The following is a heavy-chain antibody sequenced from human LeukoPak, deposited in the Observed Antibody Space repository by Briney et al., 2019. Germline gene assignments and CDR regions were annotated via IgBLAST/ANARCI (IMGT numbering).Heavy chain of an antibody. CDR3: ARGRYNAY. CDR1: GGSFSGYY. J-gene: IGHJ4*02. CDR2: INHSGST. Sequence: SETLSLTCAVYGGSFSGYYWSWIRQPPGKGLEWIGEINHSGSTNYNPSLRSRVTISVDTSKNQFSLKLSSVTAADTAVYCCARGRYNAYWGQGTLVTVSS. D-gene: IGHD1-14*01. V-gene: IGHV4-34*01.